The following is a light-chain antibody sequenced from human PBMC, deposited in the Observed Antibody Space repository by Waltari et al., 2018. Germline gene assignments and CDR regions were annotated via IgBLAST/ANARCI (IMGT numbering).Light chain of an antibody. Sequence: DIQMTQAPSTLSPSVGDRVTIPCRASQSIATWLAWYQPKPGKAPNLLVYEASSLGSGVPSRFSGSGSGTEFTLTISSLQPDDFATYYCQQYNSYPWTFGQGTKVEIK. V-gene: IGKV1-5*03. J-gene: IGKJ1*01. CDR1: QSIATW. CDR2: EAS. CDR3: QQYNSYPWT.